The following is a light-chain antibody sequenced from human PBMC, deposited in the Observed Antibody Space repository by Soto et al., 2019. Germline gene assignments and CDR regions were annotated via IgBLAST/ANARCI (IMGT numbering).Light chain of an antibody. J-gene: IGLJ2*01. Sequence: QSALSQPASVSGSPGQSITISCTGTSSDVGAYNYVSWHQQHPGKAPKLMIYEVSNRPSGVSNRFSGSKSGNTASLIISGLQAEDEADYHCSSYTSSSTVVFGGGTKLTVI. V-gene: IGLV2-14*01. CDR1: SSDVGAYNY. CDR3: SSYTSSSTVV. CDR2: EVS.